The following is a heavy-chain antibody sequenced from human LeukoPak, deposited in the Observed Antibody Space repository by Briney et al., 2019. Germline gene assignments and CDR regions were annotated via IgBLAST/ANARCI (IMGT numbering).Heavy chain of an antibody. D-gene: IGHD3-16*01. CDR1: GFTFSSYE. V-gene: IGHV3-48*03. CDR2: ISTSGRTI. CDR3: WGIGTPGGMDV. Sequence: EPGGSLRLSCAASGFTFSSYEMNCVRQAPGKGLEWVSYISTSGRTIYYPDSVKGRFTISRDNAKNSLYLQMNSLRAEDTAVYYCWGIGTPGGMDVWGQGATVTVSS. J-gene: IGHJ6*02.